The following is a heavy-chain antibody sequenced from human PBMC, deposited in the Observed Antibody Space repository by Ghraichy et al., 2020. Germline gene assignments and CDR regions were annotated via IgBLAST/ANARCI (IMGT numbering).Heavy chain of an antibody. CDR2: ISYDGNSQ. CDR1: GFSLNNYG. D-gene: IGHD5-18*01. J-gene: IGHJ4*01. Sequence: LNISCAASGFSLNNYGMHWVRQAPGKGLEWVAVISYDGNSQYYADSVRGRFTISRDTSMNTVYLDLSTLGDEDTAIYYCARDRGSGGKWIQVWPLDYWGQGSLVIVSA. CDR3: ARDRGSGGKWIQVWPLDY. V-gene: IGHV3-30*03.